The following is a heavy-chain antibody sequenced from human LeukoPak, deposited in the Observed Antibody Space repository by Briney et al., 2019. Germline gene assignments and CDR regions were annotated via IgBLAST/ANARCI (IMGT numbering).Heavy chain of an antibody. CDR1: GGSISSTNW. CDR2: IYSSGSP. V-gene: IGHV4-4*02. Sequence: PSETLSLTCAVSGGSISSTNWWSWVRQPPGKGLEWIGNIYSSGSPYYNPSLQSRVTISLDTSKNQFSLNLSSVTAADTAVYYCARKPKDCSGGTCYWYYFDYWGQGTLVTVSS. CDR3: ARKPKDCSGGTCYWYYFDY. J-gene: IGHJ4*02. D-gene: IGHD2-15*01.